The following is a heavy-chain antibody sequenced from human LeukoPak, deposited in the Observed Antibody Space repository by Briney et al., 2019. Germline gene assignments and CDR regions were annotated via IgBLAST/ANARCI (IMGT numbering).Heavy chain of an antibody. J-gene: IGHJ3*02. Sequence: GGSLRLSCAASGFTFSRYWMHWVRQAPGEGLVWVSRINGDGSSTSYADFVKGRFTISSDNAKNTLYLQMNSLRVEDTAVYYCIRDYGAVGTTNAFDIWGQGKMVTVSS. CDR3: IRDYGAVGTTNAFDI. CDR2: INGDGSST. CDR1: GFTFSRYW. D-gene: IGHD1-14*01. V-gene: IGHV3-74*01.